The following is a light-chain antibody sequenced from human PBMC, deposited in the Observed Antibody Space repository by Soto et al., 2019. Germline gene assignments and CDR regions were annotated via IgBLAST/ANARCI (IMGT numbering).Light chain of an antibody. CDR1: QDISNY. CDR3: LQYDSISPLT. J-gene: IGKJ4*01. V-gene: IGKV1-33*01. Sequence: IQMTQSPPSLSASIGDRVTITCRASQDISNYLKWYQYTSGKAPKLLIYAASNLETGVPSRFSGSGSGTDFTLTIYSLQPEDIATYYCLQYDSISPLTFGGGTKVEIK. CDR2: AAS.